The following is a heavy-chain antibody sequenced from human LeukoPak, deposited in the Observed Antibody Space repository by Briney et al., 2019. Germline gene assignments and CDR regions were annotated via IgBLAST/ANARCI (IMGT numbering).Heavy chain of an antibody. D-gene: IGHD6-13*01. CDR2: IYYTGST. Sequence: SSETLSLTCTVSGGSISSYYWSWIRQSPGKGLEWIGYIYYTGSTNYNPSLKSRVTISLDTSKIQFSLKLSSVTAADTAVYYCARDLYSSTWWGAFHIWGQGTMVAVSS. J-gene: IGHJ3*02. V-gene: IGHV4-59*01. CDR1: GGSISSYY. CDR3: ARDLYSSTWWGAFHI.